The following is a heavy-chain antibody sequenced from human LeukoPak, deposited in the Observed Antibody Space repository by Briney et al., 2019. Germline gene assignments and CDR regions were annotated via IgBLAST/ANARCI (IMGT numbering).Heavy chain of an antibody. D-gene: IGHD6-13*01. Sequence: GRSLRLSCAASGFTFSSYAMHWVRQAPCKGLEWVAVISYDGSNKYYADSVKGRFTISRDNSKNTLYLQMNSLRAEDTAVYYCARGSGIAAAGSMVYFDYWGQGTLVTVSS. V-gene: IGHV3-30-3*01. CDR2: ISYDGSNK. J-gene: IGHJ4*02. CDR3: ARGSGIAAAGSMVYFDY. CDR1: GFTFSSYA.